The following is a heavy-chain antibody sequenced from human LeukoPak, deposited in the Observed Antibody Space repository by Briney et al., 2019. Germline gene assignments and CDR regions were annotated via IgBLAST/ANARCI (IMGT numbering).Heavy chain of an antibody. J-gene: IGHJ4*02. CDR1: GFTFSTYG. Sequence: PGGSLRLSCAASGFTFSTYGMHWVRQAPGKGLEWVALIWNDGSKNLHADSVKGRFTISRDNSKNTLYLQMNSLRAEDTAVYYCAKGHYCSSTSCYLGYWGQGTLVTVSS. CDR2: IWNDGSKN. D-gene: IGHD2-2*01. V-gene: IGHV3-33*06. CDR3: AKGHYCSSTSCYLGY.